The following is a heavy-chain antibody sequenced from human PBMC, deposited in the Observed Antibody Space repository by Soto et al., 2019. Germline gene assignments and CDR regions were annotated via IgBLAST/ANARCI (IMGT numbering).Heavy chain of an antibody. Sequence: QVQLVQSGTEVKKPGASVKVSCKASGYTFTTYAISWVRQAPGQGLEWMGWINPYNGNTNYAQKLQVRVTMTTDTSPSTAYMELRSLRPDDTAVYYCARDTAMALPDAWGQGTLVTVSS. V-gene: IGHV1-18*01. CDR3: ARDTAMALPDA. CDR2: INPYNGNT. J-gene: IGHJ4*02. D-gene: IGHD5-18*01. CDR1: GYTFTTYA.